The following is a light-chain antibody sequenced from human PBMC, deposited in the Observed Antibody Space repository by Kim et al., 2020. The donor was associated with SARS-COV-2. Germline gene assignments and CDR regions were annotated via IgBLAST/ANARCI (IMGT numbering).Light chain of an antibody. J-gene: IGKJ1*01. V-gene: IGKV1-27*01. CDR1: QGISRY. CDR2: AAS. CDR3: QKYNNAPRT. Sequence: ASVGDRVSITCRASQGISRYLAWYQQTPGKVPKLLIYAASTLQSGVPSRFSGSGSGTHFTLTISSLQPEDVATYYCQKYNNAPRTFSQGTKVDIK.